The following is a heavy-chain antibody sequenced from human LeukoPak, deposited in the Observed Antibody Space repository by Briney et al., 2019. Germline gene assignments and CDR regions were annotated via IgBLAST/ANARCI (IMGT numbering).Heavy chain of an antibody. CDR2: INTNTGNP. V-gene: IGHV7-4-1*02. D-gene: IGHD3-3*01. CDR3: ARPYYDFWSGYTPDAFDI. CDR1: GYTFTSYA. J-gene: IGHJ3*02. Sequence: ASVKVSCKASGYTFTSYAMNWVRQAPGQGLEWMGWINTNTGNPTYAQGFTGRFVSSLDTSVSTAYLQVSSLKAEDTAVYYCARPYYDFWSGYTPDAFDIWGQGTMVTVSS.